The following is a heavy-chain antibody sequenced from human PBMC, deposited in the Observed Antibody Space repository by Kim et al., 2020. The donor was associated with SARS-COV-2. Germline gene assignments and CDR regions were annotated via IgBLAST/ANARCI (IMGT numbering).Heavy chain of an antibody. CDR1: GYSFTSYW. CDR3: ARLLGYCSGGSCYFGGGMDV. V-gene: IGHV5-51*01. Sequence: GESLKISCKGSGYSFTSYWIGWVRQMPGKGLEWMGIIYPGDSDTRYSPSFQGQVTISADKSISTAYLQWSSLKASDTAMYYCARLLGYCSGGSCYFGGGMDVWGQGTTVTVSS. J-gene: IGHJ6*02. CDR2: IYPGDSDT. D-gene: IGHD2-15*01.